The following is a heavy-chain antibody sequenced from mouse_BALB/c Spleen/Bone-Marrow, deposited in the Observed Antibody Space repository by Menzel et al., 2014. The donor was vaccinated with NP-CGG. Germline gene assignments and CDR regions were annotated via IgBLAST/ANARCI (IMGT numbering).Heavy chain of an antibody. V-gene: IGHV1-80*01. CDR2: IYPGDGDT. J-gene: IGHJ2*01. Sequence: VQRVESGAELVRPGSSVKISCKASGYAFSSYWMIWVKQRPGQGLEWIGQIYPGDGDTNYNGKFKGKATLTVDKSSSTAYMELARLTSEDSAIYYCARRGYGSSPFDYWGQGTTLTVSS. CDR1: GYAFSSYW. CDR3: ARRGYGSSPFDY. D-gene: IGHD1-1*01.